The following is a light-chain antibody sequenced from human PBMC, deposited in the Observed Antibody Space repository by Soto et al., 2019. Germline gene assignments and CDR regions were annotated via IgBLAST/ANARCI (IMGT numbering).Light chain of an antibody. CDR1: SSDVGGYDY. CDR2: EVT. Sequence: QSVLTQPPSASGSPGQSVTIPCTATSSDVGGYDYVSWYQQHPGKAPKLMIYEVTKRPSGVPDRFSGSKSGYTASLTVSGLQAEDEADYYCSSYAGIDNYVVFGGGTKLTVL. J-gene: IGLJ2*01. CDR3: SSYAGIDNYVV. V-gene: IGLV2-8*01.